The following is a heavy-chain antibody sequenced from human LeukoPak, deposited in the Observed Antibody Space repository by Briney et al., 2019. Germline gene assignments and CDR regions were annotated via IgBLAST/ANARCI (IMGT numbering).Heavy chain of an antibody. V-gene: IGHV4-39*01. J-gene: IGHJ6*03. Sequence: PSETLSLTCSGSGGSISSSSYHWNWIRQPPGKGLEWVGSIYYSGTTYYNSSLKSRVTISEDTSKNRFSLMLTSVTAADTAVYYCARQVSDYFYYYIDVWGEGTTVIVSS. CDR2: IYYSGTT. CDR1: GGSISSSSYH. CDR3: ARQVSDYFYYYIDV.